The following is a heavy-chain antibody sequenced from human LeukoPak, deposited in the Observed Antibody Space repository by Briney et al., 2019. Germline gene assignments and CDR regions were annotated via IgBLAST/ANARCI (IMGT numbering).Heavy chain of an antibody. V-gene: IGHV3-21*01. J-gene: IGHJ4*02. CDR2: ISSSSSYI. D-gene: IGHD3-22*01. CDR3: ARVLIGSGYYFDY. CDR1: GFTFSSYS. Sequence: GGCLRLSCAASGFTFSSYSMNWVRQAPGKGLEWVSSISSSSSYIYYADSVKGRFTISRDNAKNSLYLQMNSLRAEDTAVYYCARVLIGSGYYFDYWGQGTLVTVSS.